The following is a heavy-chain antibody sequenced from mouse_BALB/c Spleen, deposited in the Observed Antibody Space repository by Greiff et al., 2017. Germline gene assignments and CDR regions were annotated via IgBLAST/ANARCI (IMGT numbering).Heavy chain of an antibody. J-gene: IGHJ4*01. CDR3: ARYGNCYAMDY. CDR1: GFTFSSFG. CDR2: ISSGSSTT. D-gene: IGHD2-1*01. V-gene: IGHV5-17*02. Sequence: EVHLVESGGGLVQPGGSRKLSCAASGFTFSSFGMHWVRQAPEKGLEWVAYISSGSSTTYYADTVKGRFTISRDNPKNTLFLQMTSLRSEDTAMYYCARYGNCYAMDYWGQGTTVTVSS.